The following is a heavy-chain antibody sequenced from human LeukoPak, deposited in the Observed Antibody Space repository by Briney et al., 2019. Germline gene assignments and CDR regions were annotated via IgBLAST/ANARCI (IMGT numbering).Heavy chain of an antibody. CDR1: GGSISSSNW. CDR2: IHYSGNT. Sequence: PSGTLSLTCAVSGGSISSSNWWGWIRQPPGNGLEWIGSIHYSGNTYSNPSLKSRVTISVDTSKNQFSLKLSSVTAADTAVYYCARHSNYYYYYMDVWGKGTTVTLSS. V-gene: IGHV4-39*01. J-gene: IGHJ6*03. CDR3: ARHSNYYYYYMDV. D-gene: IGHD2/OR15-2a*01.